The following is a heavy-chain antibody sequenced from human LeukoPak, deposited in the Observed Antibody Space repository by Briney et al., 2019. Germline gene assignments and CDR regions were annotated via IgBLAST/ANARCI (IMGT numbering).Heavy chain of an antibody. CDR1: GGSFSGYY. CDR2: INHSGST. CDR3: ARAPGPYCGGDCQGPFDY. D-gene: IGHD2-21*02. V-gene: IGHV4-34*01. J-gene: IGHJ4*02. Sequence: PSETLSLTCAVYGGSFSGYYWSWIRQPPGKGLEWIGEINHSGSTNYNPSLKSRVTISVDTSKNQFSLKLSSVTAADTAVYYCARAPGPYCGGDCQGPFDYWGQGTLVTVSS.